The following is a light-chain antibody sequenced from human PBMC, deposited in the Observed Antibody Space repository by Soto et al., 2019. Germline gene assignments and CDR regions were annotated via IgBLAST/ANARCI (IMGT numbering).Light chain of an antibody. CDR2: EVN. CDR1: SNDVGGYNL. CDR3: CSHVGGSSPQWV. Sequence: QSALTQPASVSGSPGQSITISCTGTSNDVGGYNLVSWFQQHPDKAPKLMISEVNKRPPGVSNRFSGSKSANTASLTISGLPAEDEADYYCCSHVGGSSPQWVFGGGTTVTVL. J-gene: IGLJ3*02. V-gene: IGLV2-23*02.